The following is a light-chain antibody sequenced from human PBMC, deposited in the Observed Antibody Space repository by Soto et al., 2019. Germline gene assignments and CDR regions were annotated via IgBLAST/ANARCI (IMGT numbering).Light chain of an antibody. Sequence: EIVLTQSPGTLSLFPGERATFSCRTSQSISATYLAWYQQKPGQAPRLLIYATSSRATGIPDRFSGSGSRTDFTLTISRLEPDDSAVYYCQQYASLPRTCGQGTKVDI. CDR2: ATS. CDR3: QQYASLPRT. CDR1: QSISATY. V-gene: IGKV3-20*01. J-gene: IGKJ1*01.